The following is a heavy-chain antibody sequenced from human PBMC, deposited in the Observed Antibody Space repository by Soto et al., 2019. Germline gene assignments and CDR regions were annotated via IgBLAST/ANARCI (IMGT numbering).Heavy chain of an antibody. Sequence: LRLSCAASGFTFGDYAMQWVRQAPGKGLEWVSAISWNSGSIDYADSVKGRFTISRDNAKNSLYLQMNSLRAEDTALYYCAKSHTTSGWYVTTDYWGQGTRVTAPQ. V-gene: IGHV3-9*01. CDR1: GFTFGDYA. D-gene: IGHD6-19*01. J-gene: IGHJ4*02. CDR2: ISWNSGSI. CDR3: AKSHTTSGWYVTTDY.